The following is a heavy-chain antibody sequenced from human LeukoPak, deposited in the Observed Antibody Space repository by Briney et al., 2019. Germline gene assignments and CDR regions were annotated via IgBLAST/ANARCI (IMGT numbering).Heavy chain of an antibody. D-gene: IGHD3-22*01. J-gene: IGHJ4*02. CDR1: GFSLSTSGVG. Sequence: ESGPTLVNPTQTLTLTCTFSGFSLSTSGVGVGWIRQPPGKALEWLALIYWNDDKRYSPSLRSRLTITKDTSKNQVVLTMTNMDPVDTATYYCAHERPRPRLYYYDSSGYYYGSPYYFDYWGQGTLVTVSS. V-gene: IGHV2-5*01. CDR2: IYWNDDK. CDR3: AHERPRPRLYYYDSSGYYYGSPYYFDY.